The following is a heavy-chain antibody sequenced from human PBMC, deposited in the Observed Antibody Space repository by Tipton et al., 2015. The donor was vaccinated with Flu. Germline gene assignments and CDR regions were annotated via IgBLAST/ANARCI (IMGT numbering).Heavy chain of an antibody. CDR3: ARDRGWPAALDF. CDR1: GGSITGTTYY. J-gene: IGHJ4*02. D-gene: IGHD3-10*01. CDR2: IYYSGST. Sequence: TLSLTCTVSGGSITGTTYYWGWIRQPPGKGLEWIGNIYYSGSTYYNPSLKNRLTISVDNSRNQFSLSLRSVTAADTAVYFCARDRGWPAALDFWGQGILVTVSS. V-gene: IGHV4-39*07.